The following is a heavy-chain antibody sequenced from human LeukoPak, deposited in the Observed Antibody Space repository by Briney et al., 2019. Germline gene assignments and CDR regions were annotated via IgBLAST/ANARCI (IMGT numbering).Heavy chain of an antibody. D-gene: IGHD1-1*01. CDR1: GFTFSSYG. J-gene: IGHJ4*02. CDR2: VSSAGSTK. Sequence: GGSLRLSCAASGFTFSSYGMHWVRQAPGKGLEWVAVVSSAGSTKYYADSVKGRFTISRDNSKKTLDLQMNNLRAEDTAVYYCTKEGATGSPYSFDYWDQGTLVTVSS. CDR3: TKEGATGSPYSFDY. V-gene: IGHV3-30*18.